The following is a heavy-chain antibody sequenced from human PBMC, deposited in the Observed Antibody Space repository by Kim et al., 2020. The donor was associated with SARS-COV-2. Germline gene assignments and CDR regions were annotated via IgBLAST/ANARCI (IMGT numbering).Heavy chain of an antibody. V-gene: IGHV1-24*01. CDR1: GYTLTELS. D-gene: IGHD6-13*01. CDR3: ATGPTYIAAALRGNYFDY. CDR2: FDPEDGET. J-gene: IGHJ4*02. Sequence: ASVKVSCKVSGYTLTELSMHWVRQAPGKGLEWMGGFDPEDGETIYAQKFQGRVTMTEDTSTDTAYMELSSLRSEDTAVYYCATGPTYIAAALRGNYFDYWGQGTLVTVSS.